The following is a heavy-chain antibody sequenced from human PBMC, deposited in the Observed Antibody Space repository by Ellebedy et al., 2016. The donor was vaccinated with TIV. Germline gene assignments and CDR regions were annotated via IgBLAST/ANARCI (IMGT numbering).Heavy chain of an antibody. V-gene: IGHV1-46*01. Sequence: ASVKVSCKASGYTFTRYYLHWARQAPGQGLEWMGMVDPNTGKTNYAQKFQGRVTMTRDTSTSTVYMVLSSLRFEDKAVYYCERELGGTCYFDYWGQGTLVTVSS. CDR3: ERELGGTCYFDY. CDR2: VDPNTGKT. CDR1: GYTFTRYY. D-gene: IGHD3-10*01. J-gene: IGHJ4*02.